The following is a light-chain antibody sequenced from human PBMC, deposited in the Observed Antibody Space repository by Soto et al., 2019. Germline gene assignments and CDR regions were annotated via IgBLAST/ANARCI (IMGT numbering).Light chain of an antibody. Sequence: AIQMTQSPSSLSASVGDRVAISCRASQDIRNTLAWYQQKPGEAPKLLILAASNLQSGVPSRFSGSGSVTDFTLAITGLQPEDFATYYCLQYYNFSWTFGQGTKVEVK. CDR3: LQYYNFSWT. CDR2: AAS. V-gene: IGKV1-6*01. CDR1: QDIRNT. J-gene: IGKJ1*01.